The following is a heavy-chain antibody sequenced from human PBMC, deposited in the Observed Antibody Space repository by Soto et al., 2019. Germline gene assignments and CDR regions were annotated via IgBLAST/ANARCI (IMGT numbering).Heavy chain of an antibody. CDR3: AKDRCDAPMATRFWYNALDV. CDR2: ISYDGVNK. V-gene: IGHV3-30*18. CDR1: GFTFSTYG. Sequence: QVQLVESGGGVVQPGRSLRLSCEVSGFTFSTYGMHCVRQAPGKGLEWVAVISYDGVNKYYVDSVKGRFSVSRDNSKNTLFLQMNSLRTEDTAEYYCAKDRCDAPMATRFWYNALDVWGQGTTVTVSS. J-gene: IGHJ6*02. D-gene: IGHD5-18*01.